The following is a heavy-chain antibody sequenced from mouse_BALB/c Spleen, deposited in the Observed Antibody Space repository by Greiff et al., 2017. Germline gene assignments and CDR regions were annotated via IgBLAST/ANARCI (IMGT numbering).Heavy chain of an antibody. CDR3: ARWEGNYDYAMDY. J-gene: IGHJ4*01. CDR1: GYSITSDYA. D-gene: IGHD2-1*01. Sequence: EVKVEESGPGLVKPSQSLSLTCTVTGYSITSDYAWNWIRQFPGNKLEWMGYISYSGSTSYNPSLKSRISITRDTSKNQFFLQLNSVTTEDTATYYCARWEGNYDYAMDYWGQGTSVTVSS. CDR2: ISYSGST. V-gene: IGHV3-2*02.